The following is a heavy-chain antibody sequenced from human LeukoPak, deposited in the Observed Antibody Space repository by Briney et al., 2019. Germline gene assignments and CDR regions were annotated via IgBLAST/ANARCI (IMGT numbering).Heavy chain of an antibody. CDR2: FHNSRTT. D-gene: IGHD3-10*01. CDR3: ARGHLGLSP. J-gene: IGHJ5*02. Sequence: PSETLSHTSTISGGSISSYSWTCIRQPPGQGLQWIGYFHNSRTTSYNPSLTGRVIISVDTAMDQISLKLNSVTAADTAVYYCARGHLGLSPWGQGTLVTVSS. V-gene: IGHV4-59*01. CDR1: GGSISSYS.